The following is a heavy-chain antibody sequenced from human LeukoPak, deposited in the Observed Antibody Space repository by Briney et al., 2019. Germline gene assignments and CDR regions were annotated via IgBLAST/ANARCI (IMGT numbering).Heavy chain of an antibody. CDR1: RFTFSSYS. CDR3: ARYLGRGYDFYYYAMDV. J-gene: IGHJ6*04. V-gene: IGHV3-21*01. Sequence: GGSLRLSCAASRFTFSSYSMNWVRQAPGKGLEWVSSISSSSSYIYYADSVKGRFTISRDNAKNSLYLQMNSLRAEDTGVYYCARYLGRGYDFYYYAMDVWGKGTTVTVSS. CDR2: ISSSSSYI. D-gene: IGHD6-25*01.